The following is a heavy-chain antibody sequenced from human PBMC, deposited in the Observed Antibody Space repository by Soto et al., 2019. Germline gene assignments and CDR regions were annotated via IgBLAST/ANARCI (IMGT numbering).Heavy chain of an antibody. CDR1: GYTFTSYY. J-gene: IGHJ6*02. D-gene: IGHD3-3*01. Sequence: ASLKVPCKASGYTFTSYYMHWVRQAPGQGLEWMGIINPSGGSTSYAQKFQGRVTMTRDTSTSTVYMELSSLRSEDTAVYYCARNGGYDFWNYYYYGMDVWGQGTTVTVSS. CDR3: ARNGGYDFWNYYYYGMDV. V-gene: IGHV1-46*01. CDR2: INPSGGST.